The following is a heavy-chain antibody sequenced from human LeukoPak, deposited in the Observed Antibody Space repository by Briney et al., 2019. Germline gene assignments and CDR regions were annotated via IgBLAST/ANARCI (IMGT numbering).Heavy chain of an antibody. CDR2: VYSTGHT. J-gene: IGHJ4*02. CDR3: ARHHTSSKPIDY. CDR1: GDSLYY. D-gene: IGHD3-16*01. Sequence: SETLSLTCTVSGDSLYYWGWIRQPPGKGLEWVGSVYSTGHTNYNLSLKSRVTMSIDTSKNQLSLKLTSVTAADTAMYYCARHHTSSKPIDYWGQGTLVTVSS. V-gene: IGHV4-39*01.